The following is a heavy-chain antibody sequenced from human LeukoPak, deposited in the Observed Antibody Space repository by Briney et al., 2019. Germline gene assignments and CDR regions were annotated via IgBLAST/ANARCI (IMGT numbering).Heavy chain of an antibody. J-gene: IGHJ4*02. CDR2: IREDGGHE. D-gene: IGHD4-23*01. Sequence: GGSLRLSCVGTGFTFTNHWMSWVRQAPGKGLEWVANIREDGGHENYVDSVKGRFTISRDNAKNSLFLPMDSLRVDDTAVHYCARDGRGGHNDFWGQGTLITVSS. CDR3: ARDGRGGHNDF. V-gene: IGHV3-7*01. CDR1: GFTFTNHW.